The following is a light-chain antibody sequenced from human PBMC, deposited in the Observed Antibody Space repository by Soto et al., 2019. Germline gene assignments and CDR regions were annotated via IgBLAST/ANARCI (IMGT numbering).Light chain of an antibody. CDR3: NSYTSSGGGV. V-gene: IGLV2-14*01. CDR2: EVI. J-gene: IGLJ3*02. Sequence: QSALTQPASVSGSPGQSITISCTGTSSDVGTYNYVSWYQHHPGKAPKLMIYEVINRPSGVSNRFSVSKSGNTASLTISGLQTEDEADYYCNSYTSSGGGVFGGGTKVTVL. CDR1: SSDVGTYNY.